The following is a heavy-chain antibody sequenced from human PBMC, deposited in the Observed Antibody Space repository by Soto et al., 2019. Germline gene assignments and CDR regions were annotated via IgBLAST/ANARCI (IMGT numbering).Heavy chain of an antibody. CDR1: GYTFSDHA. Sequence: QVPLVESGGGVVEPGRSLRLSCAASGYTFSDHAMHWVRQAPGKGLEWLALISYDGINKNYADSVRGRFTISTDSSKKTLFLQMNSLRPEDTALYYGFGASGCWGQGTLVTVSS. J-gene: IGHJ4*02. D-gene: IGHD3-16*01. CDR2: ISYDGINK. V-gene: IGHV3-30-3*01. CDR3: FGASGC.